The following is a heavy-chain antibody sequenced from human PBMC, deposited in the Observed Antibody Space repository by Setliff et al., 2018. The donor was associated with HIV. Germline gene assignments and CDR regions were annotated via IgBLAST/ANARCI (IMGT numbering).Heavy chain of an antibody. Sequence: PSETLSLTCTVSGGSISSGSYYWSWIRQPAEKGLEWIGRIYTSGSTNYNPSLKSRVSIPVDTSKNRFSLKLSSVTAADTAVYYCARAVDTAMVMGSTFDYWGQGTLVTVSS. D-gene: IGHD5-18*01. CDR3: ARAVDTAMVMGSTFDY. V-gene: IGHV4-61*02. CDR1: GGSISSGSYY. J-gene: IGHJ4*02. CDR2: IYTSGST.